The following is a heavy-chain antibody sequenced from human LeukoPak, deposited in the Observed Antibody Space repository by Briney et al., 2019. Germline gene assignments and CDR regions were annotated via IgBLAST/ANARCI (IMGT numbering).Heavy chain of an antibody. D-gene: IGHD4-23*01. J-gene: IGHJ4*02. V-gene: IGHV4-59*01. CDR3: ARDRYGGNSGEFDY. Sequence: PSETLSLTCTVSGGSITSYYWSWIRQSPGKGLEWIGYIYYSGDTNYIPSVKSRVTISVDTSKNQFSLKVRSVTAADTAVYYCARDRYGGNSGEFDYWGLGTLVTVSS. CDR1: GGSITSYY. CDR2: IYYSGDT.